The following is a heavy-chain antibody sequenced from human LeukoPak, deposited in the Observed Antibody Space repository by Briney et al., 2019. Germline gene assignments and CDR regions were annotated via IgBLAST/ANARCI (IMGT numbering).Heavy chain of an antibody. CDR1: GYSFTSYW. D-gene: IGHD3-22*01. Sequence: GESLKISCKGSGYSFTSYWIGWVRQMPGKGLGWMGIIYPGDSDTRYSPSFQGQVTISADKSISTAYLQWSSLKASDTAMYYCARLRYYDSSGYQGHYFDYWGQGTLVTVSS. J-gene: IGHJ4*02. V-gene: IGHV5-51*01. CDR2: IYPGDSDT. CDR3: ARLRYYDSSGYQGHYFDY.